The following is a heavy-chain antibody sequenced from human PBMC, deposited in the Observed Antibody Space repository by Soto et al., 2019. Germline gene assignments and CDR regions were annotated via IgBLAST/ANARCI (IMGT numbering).Heavy chain of an antibody. Sequence: GGSLRLSCAASGFTFSSYAMHWVRQAPGKGLEWVAVISYDGSNKYYADSVKGRFTISRDNSKNTLYLQMNSLRAEDTAVYYCARAPHSSSSEDYWGQGTLVTVSS. CDR3: ARAPHSSSSEDY. V-gene: IGHV3-30-3*01. CDR2: ISYDGSNK. D-gene: IGHD6-6*01. J-gene: IGHJ4*02. CDR1: GFTFSSYA.